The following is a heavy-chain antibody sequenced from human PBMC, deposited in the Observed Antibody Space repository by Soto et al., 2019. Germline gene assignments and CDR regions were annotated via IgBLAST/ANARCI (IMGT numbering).Heavy chain of an antibody. CDR2: INHSGST. D-gene: IGHD6-19*01. CDR1: GGSFSGYY. Sequence: SETLSLTCAVYGGSFSGYYRSWIRQPPGKGLEWIGEINHSGSTNYNPSLMSRVTISVDTSKNHFSLKLSSVTAADTAVYYCARGPTASSGSKGDAFDIWGQGTMVT. J-gene: IGHJ3*02. CDR3: ARGPTASSGSKGDAFDI. V-gene: IGHV4-34*01.